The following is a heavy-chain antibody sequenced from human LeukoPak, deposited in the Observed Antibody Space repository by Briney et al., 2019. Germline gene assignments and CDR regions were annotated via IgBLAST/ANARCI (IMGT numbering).Heavy chain of an antibody. V-gene: IGHV2-5*02. Sequence: SGPTLVKPTQTLTLTCTFSGFSLSTSGVGVGWIRQPPGQALEWLALIYWDDDKRYSPSLKSRLTITKDTSKNQVVLTMTNMDPVDTATYYCAHLDYSDYPTDDAFDIWGQGTMVTVSS. J-gene: IGHJ3*02. CDR2: IYWDDDK. CDR3: AHLDYSDYPTDDAFDI. CDR1: GFSLSTSGVG. D-gene: IGHD4-11*01.